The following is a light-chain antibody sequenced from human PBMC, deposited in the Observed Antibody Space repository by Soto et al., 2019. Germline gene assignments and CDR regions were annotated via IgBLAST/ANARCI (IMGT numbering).Light chain of an antibody. J-gene: IGLJ2*01. CDR2: EVT. CDR1: SSDVGDYNL. CDR3: CSYAGATTFEV. Sequence: QSVLTQPASVSGSPGQPITISCTGTSSDVGDYNLVSWYQQHPGKAPTLIIYEVTKRPSGVSNRFSASKSGNTASLTISGLQAEDEADYYCCSYAGATTFEVFGGGTKLTVL. V-gene: IGLV2-23*02.